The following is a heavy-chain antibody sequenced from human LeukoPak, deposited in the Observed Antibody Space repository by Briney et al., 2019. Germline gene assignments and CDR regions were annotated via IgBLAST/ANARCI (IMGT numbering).Heavy chain of an antibody. CDR1: ELTFSGYW. Sequence: TGGSLRLSCAASELTFSGYWMNWVRQAPGKELQWVGNIRQDGGQTHYLDSVKGRFTISRDNAKRSLYLQMNSLRPEDTAVYYCARDGHSSGSFDYWGQGTLVTVSS. V-gene: IGHV3-7*01. J-gene: IGHJ4*02. CDR2: IRQDGGQT. D-gene: IGHD3-10*01. CDR3: ARDGHSSGSFDY.